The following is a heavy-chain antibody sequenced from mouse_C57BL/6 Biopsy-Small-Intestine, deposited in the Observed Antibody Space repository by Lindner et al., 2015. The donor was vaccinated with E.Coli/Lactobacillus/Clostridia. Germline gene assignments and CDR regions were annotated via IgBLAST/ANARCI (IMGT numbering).Heavy chain of an antibody. V-gene: IGHV1-80*01. D-gene: IGHD4-1*01. Sequence: VQLQESGAELVKPGASVKISCKASGYAFSSYWMNWVKQRPGKGLEWIGQIYSGDGDTNYNGKFKGKATLTADKSSSTAYMQLSSLTSEDSAVYFCARWGTGDWFAYWGQGTLVTVSA. CDR3: ARWGTGDWFAY. J-gene: IGHJ3*01. CDR1: GYAFSSYW. CDR2: IYSGDGDT.